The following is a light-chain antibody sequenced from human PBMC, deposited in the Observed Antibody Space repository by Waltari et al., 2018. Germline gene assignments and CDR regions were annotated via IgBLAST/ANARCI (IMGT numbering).Light chain of an antibody. CDR2: GVN. V-gene: IGLV1-40*01. J-gene: IGLJ2*01. CDR3: QSYDPSLSVV. Sequence: QSVLTQPPSVSGAPGQRVSISCTGSGSNIGAGYDVHWYQQLPGKAPKLLIYGVNTRPLGVPDRFSVSLSGTSAYLAIAGLQADDEADYYCQSYDPSLSVVFGGGTRLTVL. CDR1: GSNIGAGYD.